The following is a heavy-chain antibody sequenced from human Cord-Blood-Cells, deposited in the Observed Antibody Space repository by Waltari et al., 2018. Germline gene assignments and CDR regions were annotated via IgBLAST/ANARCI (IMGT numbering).Heavy chain of an antibody. D-gene: IGHD1-7*01. CDR3: AHTTDDYNWNYRFDY. V-gene: IGHV2-5*02. CDR1: GFSLSTSGVG. Sequence: QITLKESGPTLVKPTQTLTLTCTFSGFSLSTSGVGVGWIRQPPGKALEWLALISWDDDKRYSPSLKSRLTITKDTSKNQVVLTMTNMDPVDTATYYCAHTTDDYNWNYRFDYWGQGTLVTVSS. CDR2: ISWDDDK. J-gene: IGHJ4*02.